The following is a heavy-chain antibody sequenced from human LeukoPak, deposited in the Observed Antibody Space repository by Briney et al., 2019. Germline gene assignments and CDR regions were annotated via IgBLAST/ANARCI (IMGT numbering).Heavy chain of an antibody. D-gene: IGHD3-10*02. CDR1: GFTFSSYT. CDR2: MSFDGTHI. J-gene: IGHJ6*02. V-gene: IGHV3-30-3*01. Sequence: PGGSLRLSCAAFGFTFSSYTMNWVRQAPGKGLEWVAVMSFDGTHIYYADSVKGRFTISRDNSKNTLYLQMNSLRAEDTAVYYCARCSGYGMDVWGQGTTVTVSS. CDR3: ARCSGYGMDV.